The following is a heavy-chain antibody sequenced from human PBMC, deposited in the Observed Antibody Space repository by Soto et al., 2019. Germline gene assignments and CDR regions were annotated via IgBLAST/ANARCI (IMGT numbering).Heavy chain of an antibody. V-gene: IGHV3-15*01. CDR3: TTVAYGEYVSDY. CDR1: GFAFTNAW. CDR2: IRSQIDGGTT. J-gene: IGHJ4*02. D-gene: IGHD4-17*01. Sequence: EVALVESGGVLVKPGGSLRLACAASGFAFTNAWMTWVRQAPGKALEWVGRIRSQIDGGTTDYAAPVKGRFAISREDSKNTLYLQMNSLKTEDTAVYYCTTVAYGEYVSDYWGQGTLVTVSS.